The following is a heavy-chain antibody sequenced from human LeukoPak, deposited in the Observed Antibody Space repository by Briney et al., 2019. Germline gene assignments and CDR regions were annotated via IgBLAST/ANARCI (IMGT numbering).Heavy chain of an antibody. J-gene: IGHJ4*02. CDR2: IYTSGST. D-gene: IGHD6-13*01. Sequence: SETLSLTCTVSGGSISSYYWSWIRQPAGKGLEWIGRIYTSGSTNYNPSLKSRVTMSVDTSKNQFSLKLSSVTAADTPVYYCAREQQLVRGQVFTDYWGQGTLVTVSS. CDR3: AREQQLVRGQVFTDY. CDR1: GGSISSYY. V-gene: IGHV4-4*07.